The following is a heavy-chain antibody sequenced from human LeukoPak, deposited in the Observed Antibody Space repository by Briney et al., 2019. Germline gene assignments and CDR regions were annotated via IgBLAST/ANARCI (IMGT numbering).Heavy chain of an antibody. D-gene: IGHD5-12*01. Sequence: ASETLSLTCTVSGGSISSYYWSWIRQPPGKGLEWSGYIYYSGSTNYNPSLKSRVTISVDTSKNQFSLKLSSVTAADTAVYYCARGDTDIVATIGSLYFDYWGQGTLVTVSS. CDR3: ARGDTDIVATIGSLYFDY. V-gene: IGHV4-59*01. CDR1: GGSISSYY. J-gene: IGHJ4*02. CDR2: IYYSGST.